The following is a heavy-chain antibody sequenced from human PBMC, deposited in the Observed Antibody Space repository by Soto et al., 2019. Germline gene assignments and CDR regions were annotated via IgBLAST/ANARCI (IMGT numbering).Heavy chain of an antibody. D-gene: IGHD6-13*01. CDR2: INHSGST. V-gene: IGHV4-34*01. CDR1: CGSFSGYY. CDR3: ARGRVAAAGSVGYFDY. J-gene: IGHJ4*02. Sequence: SETLSLTCAVYCGSFSGYYWSWIRQPPGKGLEWIGEINHSGSTNYNPSLKSRVTISVDTSKNQFSLKLSSVTAADTAVYYCARGRVAAAGSVGYFDYWGQGTLVTVSS.